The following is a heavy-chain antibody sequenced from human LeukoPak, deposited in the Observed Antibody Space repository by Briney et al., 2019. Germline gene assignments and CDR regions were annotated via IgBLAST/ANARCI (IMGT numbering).Heavy chain of an antibody. V-gene: IGHV4-59*01. J-gene: IGHJ4*02. D-gene: IGHD4-11*01. CDR3: ARGAFSNYVYFDY. CDR1: GASISGSY. CDR2: ICYSGST. Sequence: SETLSLTCTVSGASISGSYWSWIRQPPGKGLEWIGYICYSGSTNYAPSLRSRLTISVDTSKNQFSLKLSPVTAADTAVYYCARGAFSNYVYFDYWGQGTLLTVSS.